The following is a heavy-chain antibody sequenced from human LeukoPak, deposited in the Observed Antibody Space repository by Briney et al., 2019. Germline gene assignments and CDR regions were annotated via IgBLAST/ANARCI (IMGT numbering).Heavy chain of an antibody. J-gene: IGHJ6*03. Sequence: SETLSLTCAVYGGSFSGYYWSWIRQPPGKGLEWIGEINHSGSTNYNPSLKSRVTISVDTSKNQFSLKLSSVTAADTAVYYCARGRYYYDSSGYSYYYYYMDVWGKGTTVTVSS. V-gene: IGHV4-34*01. D-gene: IGHD3-22*01. CDR3: ARGRYYYDSSGYSYYYYYMDV. CDR2: INHSGST. CDR1: GGSFSGYY.